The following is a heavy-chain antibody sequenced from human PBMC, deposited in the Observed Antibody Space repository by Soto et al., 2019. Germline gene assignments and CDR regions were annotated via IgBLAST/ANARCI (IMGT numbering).Heavy chain of an antibody. CDR2: INPKTAAT. CDR3: ARIKWGLNYYNGMDV. CDR1: GYSFSDYF. V-gene: IGHV1-2*02. D-gene: IGHD1-26*01. Sequence: WASVKVSCKPSGYSFSDYFIQWVRQAPGQGLEWVAWINPKTAATNYAKKFQGRVSLTWDTSSTTAYMELTRLRPDDTAVYYCARIKWGLNYYNGMDVWGQGTTVTVS. J-gene: IGHJ6*02.